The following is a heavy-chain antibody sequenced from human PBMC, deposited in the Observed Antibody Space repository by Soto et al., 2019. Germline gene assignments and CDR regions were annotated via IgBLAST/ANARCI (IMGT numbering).Heavy chain of an antibody. J-gene: IGHJ6*03. CDR1: GFTFSDHY. D-gene: IGHD6-13*01. CDR3: ARGDRGRAAAGNGDYYYYMDV. Sequence: GGSLRLSCAASGFTFSDHYMDWVRQAPGKGLEWVGRTRNKANSYTTGYAAFVKGRFTISRDDSKNSLYLQMNSLKTEDTAVDYCARGDRGRAAAGNGDYYYYMDVWGKGTTVTVSS. CDR2: TRNKANSYTT. V-gene: IGHV3-72*01.